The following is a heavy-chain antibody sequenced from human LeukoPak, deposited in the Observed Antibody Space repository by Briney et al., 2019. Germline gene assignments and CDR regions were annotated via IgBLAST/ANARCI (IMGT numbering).Heavy chain of an antibody. CDR1: GFTFSSYS. D-gene: IGHD3-22*01. CDR3: ARGRSGYYFDY. V-gene: IGHV3-48*04. CDR2: ISSSSSTI. J-gene: IGHJ4*02. Sequence: PGGSLRLSCAASGFTFSSYSMNWVRQAPGKGLEWASYISSSSSTIYYADSMKGRFTISRDNAKNSLYLQMNSLRAEDTAVYYCARGRSGYYFDYWGQGTLVTVSS.